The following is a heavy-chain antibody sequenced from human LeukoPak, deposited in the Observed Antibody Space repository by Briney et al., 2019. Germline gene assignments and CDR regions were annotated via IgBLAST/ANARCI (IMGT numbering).Heavy chain of an antibody. V-gene: IGHV1-24*01. D-gene: IGHD3-9*01. J-gene: IGHJ6*04. Sequence: ASVTVSCKVSGYTLTELFIHWVRQAPGKGVEWMGGFDPEDWETIYAQQFQGRVTMTADTYTDTAYMELSSLRSEDTAVYYRATTITDILTGYGSYSYDGMDVWGKGTTVTVSS. CDR1: GYTLTELF. CDR2: FDPEDWET. CDR3: ATTITDILTGYGSYSYDGMDV.